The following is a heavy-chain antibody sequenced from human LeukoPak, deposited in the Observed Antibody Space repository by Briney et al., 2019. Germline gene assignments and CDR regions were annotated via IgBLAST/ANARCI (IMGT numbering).Heavy chain of an antibody. V-gene: IGHV4-34*01. CDR1: GGSFSGYY. CDR2: INHSGSN. CDR3: ATYHFRGDTHYFDY. J-gene: IGHJ4*02. Sequence: SETLSLTCAVSGGSFSGYYWSWIRQSPGKGLEWIGEINHSGSNNYNPSLTSRVTISVDTSKNQFSMKLISVTAADTAVYYCATYHFRGDTHYFDYWSQGILVTVSS. D-gene: IGHD3-10*02.